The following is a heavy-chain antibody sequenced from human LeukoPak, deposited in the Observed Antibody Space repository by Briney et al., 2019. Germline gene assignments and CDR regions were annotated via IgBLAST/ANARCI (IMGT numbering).Heavy chain of an antibody. D-gene: IGHD3-10*01. CDR2: IYYSGST. Sequence: KPSETLSLTCTVSGGSISSYYWSWIRQPPGKGLEWIGYIYYSGSTNYNPSLKSRVTISVDTSKNQFSLKLSSVTAADTAVYYCARQFGGRCYFDYWGQGTLVTVSS. J-gene: IGHJ4*02. V-gene: IGHV4-59*08. CDR3: ARQFGGRCYFDY. CDR1: GGSISSYY.